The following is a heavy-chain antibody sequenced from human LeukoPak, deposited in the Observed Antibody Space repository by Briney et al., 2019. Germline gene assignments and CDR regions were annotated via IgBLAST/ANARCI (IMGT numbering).Heavy chain of an antibody. J-gene: IGHJ4*02. Sequence: ASVKVSCKASGYTFTSYGISWVRQAPGQGLEWMGWISAYNGNTNYAQKLQGRVTMTTDTSTSTAYMELRSLRSDDAAVYYCASSGSYLGYFDYWGQGTLVTVSS. CDR2: ISAYNGNT. V-gene: IGHV1-18*01. CDR3: ASSGSYLGYFDY. CDR1: GYTFTSYG. D-gene: IGHD1-26*01.